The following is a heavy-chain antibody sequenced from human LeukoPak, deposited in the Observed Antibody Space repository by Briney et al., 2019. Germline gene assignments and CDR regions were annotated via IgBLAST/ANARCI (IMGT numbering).Heavy chain of an antibody. Sequence: SETLSLTCTVSGGSISSSSYYWGWIRQPPGKGLEWIGNIYYSGSTNYNPSLKSRVTISVDTSKNQFSLKLSSVTAADTAVYYCARGGTAMVSYWGQGTLVTVSS. V-gene: IGHV4-39*07. D-gene: IGHD5-18*01. CDR2: IYYSGST. J-gene: IGHJ4*02. CDR1: GGSISSSSYY. CDR3: ARGGTAMVSY.